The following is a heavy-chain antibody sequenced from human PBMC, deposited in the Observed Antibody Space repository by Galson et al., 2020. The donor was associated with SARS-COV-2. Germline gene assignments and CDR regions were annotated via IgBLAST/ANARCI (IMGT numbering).Heavy chain of an antibody. Sequence: SETLSLTCAVPGDSITSGGSSWSWIRQHPGKGLDRIGYIYYTGSTSYNPSLRNRVTMSVDTSTNPFPLKLTSVTPADTAVYYCAREGLVAPAATWSQGTLVTGSS. CDR3: AREGLVAPAAT. D-gene: IGHD2-2*01. CDR1: GDSITSGGSS. J-gene: IGHJ5*02. CDR2: IYYTGST. V-gene: IGHV4-31*11.